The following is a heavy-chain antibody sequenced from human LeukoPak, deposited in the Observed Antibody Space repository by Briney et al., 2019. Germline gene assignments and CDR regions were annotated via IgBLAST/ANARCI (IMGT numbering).Heavy chain of an antibody. D-gene: IGHD3-9*01. V-gene: IGHV4-30-2*01. CDR3: ARLRRVDWFENDY. CDR1: GGSISSGGYY. J-gene: IGHJ4*02. Sequence: PSETLSLTCTVSGGSISSGGYYWSWIRQPPGKGLEWIGYIYHSGSTYYNPSLKSRVTISVDRSKNQFSLKLSSVTAADTAVYYCARLRRVDWFENDYWGQGTLVTVSS. CDR2: IYHSGST.